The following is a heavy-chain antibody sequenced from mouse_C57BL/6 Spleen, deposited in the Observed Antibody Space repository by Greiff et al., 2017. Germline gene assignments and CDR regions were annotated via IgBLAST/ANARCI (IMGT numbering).Heavy chain of an antibody. J-gene: IGHJ3*01. CDR2: ISSGSSTI. CDR1: GFTFSDYG. Sequence: DVHLVESGGGLVKPGGSLKLSCAASGFTFSDYGMHWVRQAPEKGLEWVAYISSGSSTIYYADTVKGRFTISRDNAKNTLFLQMTSLRSEDTAMYYCARTIYYDYDEEAWFAYWGQGTLVTVSA. V-gene: IGHV5-17*01. D-gene: IGHD2-4*01. CDR3: ARTIYYDYDEEAWFAY.